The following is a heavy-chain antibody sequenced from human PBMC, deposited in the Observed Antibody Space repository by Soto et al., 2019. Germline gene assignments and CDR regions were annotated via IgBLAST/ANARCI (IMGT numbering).Heavy chain of an antibody. CDR3: AGDGRKQLWVEGLNAMDV. D-gene: IGHD5-18*01. CDR2: ISGYNGQT. CDR1: GYTFSAYG. V-gene: IGHV1-18*01. Sequence: QIQLVQSGPEVTKPGASVKVSCQGTGYTFSAYGVSWVRQAPGQGLEWMGWISGYNGQTNYAQKFRGRVTFTTDTSTSTAYREVRSLRSDDTAVYYCAGDGRKQLWVEGLNAMDVWGQGTTVTVSS. J-gene: IGHJ6*02.